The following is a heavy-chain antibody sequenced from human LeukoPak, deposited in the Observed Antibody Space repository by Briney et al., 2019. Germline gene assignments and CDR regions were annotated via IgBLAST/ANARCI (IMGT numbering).Heavy chain of an antibody. V-gene: IGHV3-23*01. Sequence: GGSLRLSCAASGFTFISYGMSWVRPAPGKGLEWVSAISGSGGSTYYADSVKGRFTISRDNSKNTLYRQMNSLRAEDTAEYHCAKRGYGDHFDYWGQGTLVTVSS. CDR1: GFTFISYG. CDR3: AKRGYGDHFDY. J-gene: IGHJ4*02. D-gene: IGHD4-17*01. CDR2: ISGSGGST.